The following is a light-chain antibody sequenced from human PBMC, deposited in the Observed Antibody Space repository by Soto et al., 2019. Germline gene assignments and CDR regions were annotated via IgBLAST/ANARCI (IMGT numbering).Light chain of an antibody. CDR1: QTVSKNY. CDR2: GTS. CDR3: QHYGGSLWT. V-gene: IGKV3-20*01. Sequence: EIVLTQSPGTLSLSPGERAALSCRASQTVSKNYLAWYQQKPGQAPRLLIFGTSARATGIPDRFSGTGSGTAFTLTINVLDPEDCAVYYCQHYGGSLWTFGQGTRVEIK. J-gene: IGKJ1*01.